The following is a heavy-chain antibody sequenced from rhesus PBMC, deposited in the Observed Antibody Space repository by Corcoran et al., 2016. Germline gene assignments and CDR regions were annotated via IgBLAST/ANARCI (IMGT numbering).Heavy chain of an antibody. V-gene: IGHV4-99*01. CDR3: ARTPGNRFDV. CDR2: ISGSSGST. Sequence: QVQLQESGPGLVKPSETLSLTCAVSGYSISSGYYSGWIRQPPGKGLEYIGYISGSSGSTYYNPSLKSRVTISKDTSKNQFSLKLSSVTAADTAVYYCARTPGNRFDVWGPGVLVTVSS. J-gene: IGHJ5-1*01. CDR1: GYSISSGYY. D-gene: IGHD2-39*01.